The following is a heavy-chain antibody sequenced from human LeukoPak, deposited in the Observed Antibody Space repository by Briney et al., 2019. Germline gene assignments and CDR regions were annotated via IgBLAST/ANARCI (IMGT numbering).Heavy chain of an antibody. D-gene: IGHD3-22*01. CDR3: ARLPLPQYYYDSSGYYKDY. Sequence: SETLSLTCTVSGGSITTFYWSWIRQPDGKGLEWIGHISSGGSTNYNPSLKSRVTLSIDTSKNQFSLKLNSVTAAATAVYYCARLPLPQYYYDSSGYYKDYWGQGTLVTVSS. CDR1: GGSITTFY. CDR2: ISSGGST. V-gene: IGHV4-4*07. J-gene: IGHJ4*02.